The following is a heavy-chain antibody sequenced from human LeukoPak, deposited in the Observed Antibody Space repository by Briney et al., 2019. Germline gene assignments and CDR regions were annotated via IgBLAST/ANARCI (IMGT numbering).Heavy chain of an antibody. CDR3: ARSACGGGRCYYFDY. CDR1: GFTVSSNY. Sequence: GGSLRLACTASGFTVSSNYMSWGRQAPGQGLEWGSVIYSGGSTYYADSVKGRFTISRANSENTLYIQMNSLRAEDTAVYYCARSACGGGRCYYFDYWGQGTLVTVSS. CDR2: IYSGGST. V-gene: IGHV3-53*01. D-gene: IGHD2-15*01. J-gene: IGHJ4*02.